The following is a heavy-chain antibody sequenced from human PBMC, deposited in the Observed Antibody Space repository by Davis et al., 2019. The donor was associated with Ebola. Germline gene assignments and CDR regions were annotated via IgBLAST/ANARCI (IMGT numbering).Heavy chain of an antibody. CDR3: AGGKDSSGWYGDDAFDF. CDR1: TFTFSSYS. CDR2: ISGSSVYI. D-gene: IGHD6-19*01. V-gene: IGHV3-21*01. J-gene: IGHJ3*01. Sequence: PGGSLRLSCAVSTFTFSSYSMNWVRQAPGKGLEWVSSISGSSVYIYYADSVKGRFTISRDNAKNSLFLQMNSLRADDTAMYFCAGGKDSSGWYGDDAFDFWGQGTMVTVSS.